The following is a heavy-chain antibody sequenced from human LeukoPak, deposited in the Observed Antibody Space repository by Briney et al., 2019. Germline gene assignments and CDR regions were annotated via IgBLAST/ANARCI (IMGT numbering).Heavy chain of an antibody. Sequence: GGSLRLSCAASGFTFSSYAMSWVRQAPGKGLEWVSAISGSGGSTYYADSVKGRFTISRDNSKNTLHLQMNSLRAEDTAVYYCAKVPGRYGDYVSDYWGQGTLVTVSS. J-gene: IGHJ4*02. V-gene: IGHV3-23*01. D-gene: IGHD4-17*01. CDR1: GFTFSSYA. CDR2: ISGSGGST. CDR3: AKVPGRYGDYVSDY.